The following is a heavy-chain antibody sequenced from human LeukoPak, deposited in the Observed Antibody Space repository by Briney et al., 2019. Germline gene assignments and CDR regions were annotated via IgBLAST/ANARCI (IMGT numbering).Heavy chain of an antibody. CDR3: ARDPGDYGDYGGLGYYSDY. V-gene: IGHV3-48*01. J-gene: IGHJ4*02. CDR2: ISSSSSTI. CDR1: GFTFSSYS. D-gene: IGHD4-17*01. Sequence: GGSLRLSCAASGFTFSSYSMNWVRQAPGKGLEWVSYISSSSSTIYYADSVKGRCTISRDNAKNSLYLQMNSLRAEDTAVYYCARDPGDYGDYGGLGYYSDYWGQGTLVTVSS.